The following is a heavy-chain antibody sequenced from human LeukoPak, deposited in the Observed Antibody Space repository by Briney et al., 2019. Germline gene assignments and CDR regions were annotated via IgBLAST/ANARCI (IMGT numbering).Heavy chain of an antibody. CDR3: ARGPSVIYDILTGYYYFDC. J-gene: IGHJ4*02. D-gene: IGHD3-9*01. CDR1: GGSFSGYF. V-gene: IGHV4-34*01. Sequence: SETLSLTCAVSGGSFSGYFWTWIRQPPGKGLEWIGEINHSGSTNYNPSLKSRVTISLDTSKNQFSLKLSSVTAADTAVYYCARGPSVIYDILTGYYYFDCWGQGTLVTVCS. CDR2: INHSGST.